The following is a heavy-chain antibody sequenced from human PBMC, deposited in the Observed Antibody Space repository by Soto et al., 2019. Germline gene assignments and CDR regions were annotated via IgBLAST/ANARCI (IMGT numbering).Heavy chain of an antibody. CDR2: ISWNSGSV. Sequence: VQLVESGGGLVQPGRSLRVSCAASGFNFDDYAMHWVRQAPGKGLEWVSGISWNSGSVAYADSVKGRFTISRDNAKSSLYLQMRRLRPDDTAFYYCARDLTATETAPDYWGQGILVTVSS. V-gene: IGHV3-9*01. D-gene: IGHD5-18*01. CDR1: GFNFDDYA. CDR3: ARDLTATETAPDY. J-gene: IGHJ4*01.